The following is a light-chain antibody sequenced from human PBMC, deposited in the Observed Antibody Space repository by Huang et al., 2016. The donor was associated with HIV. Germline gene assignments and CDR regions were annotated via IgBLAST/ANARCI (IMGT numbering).Light chain of an antibody. CDR2: AAS. CDR3: QQSFFTPLT. J-gene: IGKJ4*01. Sequence: DIQMTQSPSSLAASVGDRVTITCRASQSISTFLTWYQQKPGKAPTLLIYAASSLQSGVPSRFSGGGSGTDFTLTITSLQPEDFATYYCQQSFFTPLTFGGGTKVEIK. CDR1: QSISTF. V-gene: IGKV1-39*01.